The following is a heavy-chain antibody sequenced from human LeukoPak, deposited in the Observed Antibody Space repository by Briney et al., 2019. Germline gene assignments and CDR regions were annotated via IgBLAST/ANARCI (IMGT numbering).Heavy chain of an antibody. CDR3: AKVLYSCGWYLNFFDY. V-gene: IGHV3-23*01. CDR1: GFPFSSYA. J-gene: IGHJ4*02. D-gene: IGHD6-19*01. CDR2: ISGCGGST. Sequence: PGGSLRLSCAASGFPFSSYAMSWVRQAPGKGLEWVSAISGCGGSTYYADSVKGRFTLSRDYYKHTMYLQMNSLRAEDTAVYYGAKVLYSCGWYLNFFDYWGQGTLVTVPS.